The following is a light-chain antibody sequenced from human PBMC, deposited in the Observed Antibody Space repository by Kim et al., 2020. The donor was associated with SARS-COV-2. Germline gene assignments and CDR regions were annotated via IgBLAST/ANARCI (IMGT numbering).Light chain of an antibody. CDR2: ADS. CDR3: QVWDSSSDHVV. V-gene: IGLV3-21*03. Sequence: SYELTQPPSVSVAPGKTARITCGGNNIGSKSVHWYQQKPGQAPVLVVYADSDRPSGIPERFSGSNSGNTATLTISRVEAGDEADYYCQVWDSSSDHVVFG. CDR1: NIGSKS. J-gene: IGLJ2*01.